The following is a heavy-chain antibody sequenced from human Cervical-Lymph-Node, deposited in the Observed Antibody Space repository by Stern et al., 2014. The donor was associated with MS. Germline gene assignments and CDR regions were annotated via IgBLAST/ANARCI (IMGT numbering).Heavy chain of an antibody. D-gene: IGHD5-24*01. CDR2: VSDTARSA. J-gene: IGHJ5*02. Sequence: EDQLVESGGDLVQTGGSLRLSCAASGFAISNYAMTWVRQAPGKGLEGVSSVSDTARSAYYADSVEGRFTISRDTSKNTLHLQMRTLRAGDTAVYYCARDPNYLNWFDLWGQGTQVTVSS. V-gene: IGHV3-23*04. CDR3: ARDPNYLNWFDL. CDR1: GFAISNYA.